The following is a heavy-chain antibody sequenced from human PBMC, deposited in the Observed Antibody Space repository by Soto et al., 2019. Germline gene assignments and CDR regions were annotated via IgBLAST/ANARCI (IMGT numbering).Heavy chain of an antibody. CDR1: GFTFSSYE. CDR2: ISSSGSTI. Sequence: EVQLVESGGGLVQPGGSLRLSCAASGFTFSSYEMNWVRQAPGKGLEWVSYISSSGSTIYYADSVKGRFTISRDNAKNPLYLQMNSLRAEDTAVYYCARVGLWFGELDYYYYGMDVGGQGTTVTVSS. J-gene: IGHJ6*02. CDR3: ARVGLWFGELDYYYYGMDV. D-gene: IGHD3-10*01. V-gene: IGHV3-48*03.